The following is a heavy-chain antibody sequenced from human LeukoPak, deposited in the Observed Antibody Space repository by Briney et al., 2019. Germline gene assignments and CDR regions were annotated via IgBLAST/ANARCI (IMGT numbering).Heavy chain of an antibody. J-gene: IGHJ6*03. CDR3: ARHKDYYYSYMDV. V-gene: IGHV4-39*01. CDR2: IYYSGST. Sequence: PSETLSLTCTVSGGSISTSSYYWGWIRQPPGKGLEWIGTIYYSGSTYYNPSLTSRVTISVDTSKNQFSLKLSSVTAADTAVYYCARHKDYYYSYMDVWGKGTTVTTSS. CDR1: GGSISTSSYY.